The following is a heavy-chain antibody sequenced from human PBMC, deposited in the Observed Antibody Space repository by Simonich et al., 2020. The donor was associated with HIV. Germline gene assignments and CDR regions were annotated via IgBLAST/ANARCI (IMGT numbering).Heavy chain of an antibody. CDR1: GGSFSGHY. V-gene: IGHV4-34*02. CDR2: INHSVTT. J-gene: IGHJ6*03. CDR3: AAGNGLLRFLEWDGTYMDV. D-gene: IGHD3-3*01. Sequence: QVQLQQWGAGLVKPSETLSLTFDVYGGSFSGHYWNWIRQPPGKGLEWIGEINHSVTTNYTPSLKMRFTISVDTSKIQFSLKLNSVTAADTGVYYCAAGNGLLRFLEWDGTYMDVWGKGTTVTVSS.